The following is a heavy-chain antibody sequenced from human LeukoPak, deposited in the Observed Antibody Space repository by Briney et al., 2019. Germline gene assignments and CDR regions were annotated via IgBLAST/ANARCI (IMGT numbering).Heavy chain of an antibody. Sequence: GGSLRLSCAASGFTFSSCTMNWIRQAPGKGLEWVSGISDSGDRTHYADSVKGRFTVSRDNSTNTLYLQMNSLRAEDTAVYYCAPPPGGGLPPDCWGQGTLVTVSS. J-gene: IGHJ4*02. CDR1: GFTFSSCT. CDR2: ISDSGDRT. V-gene: IGHV3-23*01. CDR3: APPPGGGLPPDC. D-gene: IGHD3-10*01.